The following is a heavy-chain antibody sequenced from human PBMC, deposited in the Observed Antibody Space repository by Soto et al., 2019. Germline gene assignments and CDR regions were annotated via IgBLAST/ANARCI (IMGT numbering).Heavy chain of an antibody. Sequence: ASVKVSCTASGYTFTSYVIDLVRKATGQGLAWMGWMNPNSGNTGYAQKFQGGVTMTRNTSISTAYMELSSLRSEDTAVYYCARRRSKDFWRGDYYYGMDVWGQGTTLTVSS. J-gene: IGHJ6*02. CDR1: GYTFTSYV. D-gene: IGHD3-3*01. V-gene: IGHV1-8*01. CDR3: ARRRSKDFWRGDYYYGMDV. CDR2: MNPNSGNT.